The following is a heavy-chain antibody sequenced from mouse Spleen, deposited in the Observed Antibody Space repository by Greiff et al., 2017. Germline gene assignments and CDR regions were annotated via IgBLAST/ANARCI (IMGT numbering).Heavy chain of an antibody. D-gene: IGHD2-1*01. CDR1: AYTFTSYW. Sequence: VQLQQPGAELVKPGATVKLSCKASAYTFTSYWMQWVKQRPGQGVEWIGEIDPYDSYTNYYQNFKGKATLTVDTSSSTAYMQLSSLTSEDSAVYHCSRRIYYGSGDYWCQCTTLTVSS. J-gene: IGHJ2*01. CDR3: SRRIYYGSGDY. V-gene: IGHV1-50*01. CDR2: IDPYDSYT.